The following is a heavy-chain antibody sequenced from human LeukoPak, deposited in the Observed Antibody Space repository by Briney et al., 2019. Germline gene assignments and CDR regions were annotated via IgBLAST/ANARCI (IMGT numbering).Heavy chain of an antibody. CDR3: ATYYYGSGPHYYYYYMDV. J-gene: IGHJ6*03. CDR2: IRSKAYGGTT. V-gene: IGHV3-49*04. Sequence: GGSLRLSCTASGFTFGDYAMSWVRQAPGKGLEGVGFIRSKAYGGTTEYAASVKGRFTISRDDSKSIAYLQMNSLKTEDTAVYYCATYYYGSGPHYYYYYMDVWGKETTVTVSS. CDR1: GFTFGDYA. D-gene: IGHD3-10*01.